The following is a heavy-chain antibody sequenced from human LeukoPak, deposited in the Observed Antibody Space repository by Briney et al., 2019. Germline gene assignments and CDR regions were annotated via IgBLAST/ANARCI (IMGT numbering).Heavy chain of an antibody. CDR2: IRQDGSER. V-gene: IGHV3-7*03. CDR1: EFTINKYW. J-gene: IGHJ4*02. D-gene: IGHD2-2*01. Sequence: GGSLRLSCAASEFTINKYWMSWVRQAPGKGLEWVANIRQDGSERNYVDSVKGRFTISRDNAKNSLYLQMNSLRAEDTAVYYRAKMPDFDYWGQGTLVTVSS. CDR3: AKMPDFDY.